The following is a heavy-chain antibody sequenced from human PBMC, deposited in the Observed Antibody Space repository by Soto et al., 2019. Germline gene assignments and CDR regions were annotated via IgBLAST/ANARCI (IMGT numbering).Heavy chain of an antibody. V-gene: IGHV1-18*01. Sequence: QVQLVQSGAEVKKPGASVKVSCKASGYTFTSYGISWVRQAPGQGLEWMGWISAYNGNTNYAQKLQGRVTMTTDTSTSTAYMELRSLRSDDTAVYYCARVYHLGELFYYYYGMDVWGQGTTVTVSS. D-gene: IGHD3-10*01. CDR1: GYTFTSYG. CDR2: ISAYNGNT. J-gene: IGHJ6*02. CDR3: ARVYHLGELFYYYYGMDV.